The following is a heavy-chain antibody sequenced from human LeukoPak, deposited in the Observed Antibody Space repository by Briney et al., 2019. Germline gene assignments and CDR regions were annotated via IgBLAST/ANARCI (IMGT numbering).Heavy chain of an antibody. V-gene: IGHV1-69-2*01. CDR2: VDPEDGET. Sequence: ATVKISCKASGYTFTDYYMHWVQQAPGKGLEWMGRVDPEDGETIYAEKFQGRVTITADTSTDTAYMELSSLRSEDTAVYYCATGAGGYCSSTSCPLFDYWGQGTLVTVSS. CDR1: GYTFTDYY. J-gene: IGHJ4*02. CDR3: ATGAGGYCSSTSCPLFDY. D-gene: IGHD2-2*01.